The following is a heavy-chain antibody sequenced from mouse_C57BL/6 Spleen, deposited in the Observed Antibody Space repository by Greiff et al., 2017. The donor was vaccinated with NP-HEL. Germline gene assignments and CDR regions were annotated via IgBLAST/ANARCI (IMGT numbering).Heavy chain of an antibody. Sequence: EVQLQQSGPELVKPGASVKISCKASGYTFTDYYMNWVKQSHGKSLEWIGEINPNNGGTSYNQKLKGKATLTVDKSSSTAYMELRSLTSEASAVYYCAGSSQAWFAYWGQGTLVTVSA. J-gene: IGHJ3*01. CDR2: INPNNGGT. D-gene: IGHD1-1*01. CDR3: AGSSQAWFAY. CDR1: GYTFTDYY. V-gene: IGHV1-26*01.